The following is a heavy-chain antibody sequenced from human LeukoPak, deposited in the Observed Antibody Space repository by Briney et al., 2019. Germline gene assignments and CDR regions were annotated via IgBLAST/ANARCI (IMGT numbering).Heavy chain of an antibody. J-gene: IGHJ3*02. D-gene: IGHD3-9*01. V-gene: IGHV3-23*01. CDR3: AKSRYFDWFSPFDAFDI. Sequence: GGSLRLSCAASGFTFSSYAMSWVRQAPGKGLEWVSAISGSGGSTYYADSVKGRFTTSRDNSKNTLYLQMNSLRAEDTAVYYCAKSRYFDWFSPFDAFDIWGQGTMVTVSS. CDR2: ISGSGGST. CDR1: GFTFSSYA.